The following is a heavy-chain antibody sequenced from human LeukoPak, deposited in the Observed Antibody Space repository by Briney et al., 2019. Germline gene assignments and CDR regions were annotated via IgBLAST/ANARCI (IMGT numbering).Heavy chain of an antibody. CDR1: GYSISSGYY. J-gene: IGHJ1*01. CDR2: MYHSGSS. CDR3: ASDNEYFQH. V-gene: IGHV4-38-2*01. Sequence: SETLSLTCAVSGYSISSGYYWGWIRQPPGKGLEWIGSMYHSGSSYYNPSLKSRVTISVDTSKNQFSLKLSSVTAADTAVYYCASDNEYFQHWGQGTLVTVSS.